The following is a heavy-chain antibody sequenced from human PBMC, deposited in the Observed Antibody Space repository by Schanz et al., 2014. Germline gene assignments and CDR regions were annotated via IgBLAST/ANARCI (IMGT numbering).Heavy chain of an antibody. J-gene: IGHJ3*02. Sequence: VQLVESGGGVVQPGRSLRLSCAASGFTFTGYVMTWVRQAPGKGLEWVSGLSASGGHTYYADSVKGRFTISRDNSKNTVYLEMNNVRVDDTAVYYCAKGVGGGLLLGSTFDNWGQGTMVTVTS. CDR2: LSASGGHT. CDR1: GFTFTGYV. D-gene: IGHD3-16*01. CDR3: AKGVGGGLLLGSTFDN. V-gene: IGHV3-23*04.